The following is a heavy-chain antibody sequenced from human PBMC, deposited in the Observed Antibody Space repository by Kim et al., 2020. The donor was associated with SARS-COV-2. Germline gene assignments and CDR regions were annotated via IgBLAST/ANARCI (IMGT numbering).Heavy chain of an antibody. CDR1: GFSFSSYS. D-gene: IGHD2-15*01. Sequence: GGSLRLSCAASGFSFSSYSMHWVRQAPGTGLEWVSYISSSSTTIYYADSVKGRFTVSRDGAKNSLYLQMNSLRDEDTAVYYCARDKDRQGIGHYYYGMGVWGHGTTVTVSS. J-gene: IGHJ6*02. V-gene: IGHV3-48*02. CDR2: ISSSSTTI. CDR3: ARDKDRQGIGHYYYGMGV.